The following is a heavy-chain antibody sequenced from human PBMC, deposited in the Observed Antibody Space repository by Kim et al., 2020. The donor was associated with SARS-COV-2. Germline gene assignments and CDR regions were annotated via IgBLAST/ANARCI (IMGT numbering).Heavy chain of an antibody. CDR2: IYSGGST. D-gene: IGHD3-16*01. CDR1: GLTFRGNY. Sequence: GGSLRLSCAASGLTFRGNYMRWVRQAPGKGLEWVSVIYSGGSTFYYASVKGRCTISRDNSKNTVYLQMNSLRGEDTAVYFCAGDRGGTGAVFDYWGQGTLVTVSS. V-gene: IGHV3-53*01. J-gene: IGHJ4*02. CDR3: AGDRGGTGAVFDY.